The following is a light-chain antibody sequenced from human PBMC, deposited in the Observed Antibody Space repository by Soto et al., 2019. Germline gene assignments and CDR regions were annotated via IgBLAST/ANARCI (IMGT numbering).Light chain of an antibody. CDR3: QQRSNWPGT. Sequence: EIVLTQSPGTPSLSPGERATLSCRASQSVSSYLAWYQQKPGQAPRLLIYDASNRATGIPARFSGSGSGTDFTLTISSLEPEDFAVYYCQQRSNWPGTFGQGTKVEIK. V-gene: IGKV3-11*01. CDR2: DAS. CDR1: QSVSSY. J-gene: IGKJ1*01.